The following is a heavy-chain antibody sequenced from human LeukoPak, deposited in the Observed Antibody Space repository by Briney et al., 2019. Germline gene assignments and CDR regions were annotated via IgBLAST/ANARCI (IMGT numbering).Heavy chain of an antibody. CDR2: INPSGGST. D-gene: IGHD2-21*02. V-gene: IGHV1-46*01. CDR1: GYTFTSYY. CDR3: ASGQEPPASHIVVVTADFDY. J-gene: IGHJ4*02. Sequence: ASVKVSCKASGYTFTSYYMHWVRQAPGQGLELMGIINPSGGSTSYAQKFQGRVTMTRDTSTSTVYMELSSLRSEDTAVYYCASGQEPPASHIVVVTADFDYWGQGTLVTVSS.